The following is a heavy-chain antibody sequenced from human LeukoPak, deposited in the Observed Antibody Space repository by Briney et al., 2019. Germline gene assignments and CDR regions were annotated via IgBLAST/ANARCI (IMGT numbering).Heavy chain of an antibody. V-gene: IGHV3-30*18. CDR2: ISYDGSNK. CDR1: GFTFSSYG. Sequence: PGGSLRLSCAASGFTFSSYGMHWVRQAPGKGLEWVAVISYDGSNKYYADSVKGRFTISRDNSKNTLYLQMNSLRAEDTAVYYCAKVRPNYCSGGSCYGFSFDYWGQGTLVTVSS. D-gene: IGHD2-15*01. CDR3: AKVRPNYCSGGSCYGFSFDY. J-gene: IGHJ4*02.